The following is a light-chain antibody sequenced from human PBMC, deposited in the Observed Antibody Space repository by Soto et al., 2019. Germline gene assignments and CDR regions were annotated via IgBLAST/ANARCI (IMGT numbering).Light chain of an antibody. V-gene: IGKV3-11*01. CDR3: QQYNSF. CDR1: QSVNIY. Sequence: EIVLTHYQATLSLSGPERDYLSCRASQSVNIYLAWYQQRPGQAPRLLIYDASNRATGIPARFSGSGSGTDFTLTISSLQPDDFATYYCQQYNSFFGGGTKVDIK. CDR2: DAS. J-gene: IGKJ4*01.